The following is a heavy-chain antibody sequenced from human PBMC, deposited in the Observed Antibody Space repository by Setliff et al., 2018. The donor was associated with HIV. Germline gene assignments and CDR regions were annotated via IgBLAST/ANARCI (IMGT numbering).Heavy chain of an antibody. CDR1: GGTFGIYG. J-gene: IGHJ4*02. D-gene: IGHD2-2*01. V-gene: IGHV1-69*13. CDR2: TIPMFGTA. CDR3: ARESACSSTSCPKVLDY. Sequence: ASVKVSCKASGGTFGIYGISWVRQAPGQGLEWMGGTIPMFGTANYAQKFQGRVTITSDESTNTGYMELSSLRSEDTAVYYCARESACSSTSCPKVLDYWGQGTLVTVSS.